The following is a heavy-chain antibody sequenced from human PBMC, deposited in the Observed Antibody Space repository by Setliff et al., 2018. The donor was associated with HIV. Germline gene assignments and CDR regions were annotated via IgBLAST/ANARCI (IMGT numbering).Heavy chain of an antibody. J-gene: IGHJ6*03. V-gene: IGHV3-15*01. CDR1: GFTFSSAW. D-gene: IGHD7-27*01. CDR3: TTLTLETFYFYYYLDV. Sequence: GGSLRLSCAASGFTFSSAWMSWVRQDREKGLEWVSRILSKADGGTTDYAAPVKGRFTISRDDSNNTLYLQMNSLKTEDTAVYYFTTLTLETFYFYYYLDVWGKGTTVTVSS. CDR2: ILSKADGGTT.